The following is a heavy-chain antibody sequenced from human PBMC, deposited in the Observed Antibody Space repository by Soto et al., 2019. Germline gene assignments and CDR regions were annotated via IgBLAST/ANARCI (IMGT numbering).Heavy chain of an antibody. V-gene: IGHV3-48*02. CDR2: ISSGSRTI. D-gene: IGHD3-10*01. J-gene: IGHJ4*02. CDR3: ATAFSSGG. CDR1: GFIFNTYA. Sequence: EVHLVESGGALVQPGGSLRLSCAASGFIFNTYAMNWVRQAPGRGLEWVSYISSGSRTILYADSVKGRFTISRDDARDSLYLQMNSLRDEDSAVYYCATAFSSGGWGRGTLVAVSS.